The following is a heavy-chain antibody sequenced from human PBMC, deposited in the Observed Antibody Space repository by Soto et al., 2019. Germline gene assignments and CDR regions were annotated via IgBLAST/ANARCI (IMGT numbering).Heavy chain of an antibody. D-gene: IGHD3-9*01. J-gene: IGHJ5*02. CDR1: GGSFNRHT. CDR3: ARDVDIGRRPTGDWFDL. Sequence: QVQLVQSGAEVRKPGSSVRVSCKASGGSFNRHTISWVRQAPGQGLEWMGGIIPIFGTANHAQKFQGRVTIIADESTSTVYMELRSLRSDDTAVYYCARDVDIGRRPTGDWFDLWGQGTLVTVSS. CDR2: IIPIFGTA. V-gene: IGHV1-69*01.